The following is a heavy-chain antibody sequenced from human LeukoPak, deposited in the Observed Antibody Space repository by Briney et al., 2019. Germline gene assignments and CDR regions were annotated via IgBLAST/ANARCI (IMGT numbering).Heavy chain of an antibody. CDR1: GGTFSSYA. D-gene: IGHD1-26*01. CDR3: GGGSPVPYYYYMDV. Sequence: SVKVSCKASGGTFSSYAISWVRQAPGQGLEWMGGIIPIFGTANYAQKFQGRVTITTDESTSTAYMELSSLRSEDTAVYYCGGGSPVPYYYYMDVWGKGTTVTVSS. V-gene: IGHV1-69*05. CDR2: IIPIFGTA. J-gene: IGHJ6*03.